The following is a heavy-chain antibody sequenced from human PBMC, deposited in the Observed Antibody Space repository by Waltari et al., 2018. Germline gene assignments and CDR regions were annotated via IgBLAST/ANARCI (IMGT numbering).Heavy chain of an antibody. D-gene: IGHD6-13*01. V-gene: IGHV4-59*08. J-gene: IGHJ5*02. Sequence: QVQLQESGLGLVKPSETLSLTCTVSGGSISGYYWSWIRQPPGKGLEWIGYSDYKGRTNYKPTLNTRVTIALDTSTNQVSLRLSSVTATDAAVYYCARHRGYGSTWGWFDPWGQGTLVTVSS. CDR1: GGSISGYY. CDR3: ARHRGYGSTWGWFDP. CDR2: SDYKGRT.